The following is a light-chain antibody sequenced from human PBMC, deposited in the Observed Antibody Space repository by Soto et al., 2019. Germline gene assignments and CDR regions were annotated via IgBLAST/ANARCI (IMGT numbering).Light chain of an antibody. Sequence: QPVLTQPPSASGTPGQRVTISCSGSSSNIGSNTVNWYQQLPGTAPKLLIYSNNQRPSGVPDRFSGSKSGTSASLAISGLQSEDEADFYCAAWDDSLNVPVYVFGTGTKLTVL. CDR2: SNN. CDR3: AAWDDSLNVPVYV. V-gene: IGLV1-44*01. CDR1: SSNIGSNT. J-gene: IGLJ1*01.